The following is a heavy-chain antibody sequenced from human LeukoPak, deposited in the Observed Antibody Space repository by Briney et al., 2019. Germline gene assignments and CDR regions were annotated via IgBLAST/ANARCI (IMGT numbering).Heavy chain of an antibody. CDR2: IIPIFGTA. J-gene: IGHJ4*02. CDR3: ARARQAYSSPSGHFDY. V-gene: IGHV1-69*05. Sequence: SVKVSCKASGGTFSSYAISWVRQAPGQGLEWMGGIIPIFGTANYAQKFQGRVTITTDESTSTAYMELSSLRSEDTAVYYCARARQAYSSPSGHFDYWGQGTLVTVSS. CDR1: GGTFSSYA. D-gene: IGHD6-13*01.